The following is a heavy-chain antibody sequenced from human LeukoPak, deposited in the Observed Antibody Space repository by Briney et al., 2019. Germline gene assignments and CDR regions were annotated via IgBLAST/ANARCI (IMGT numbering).Heavy chain of an antibody. CDR3: ARLYSIVGARFDY. CDR1: GGSISSGGYY. V-gene: IGHV4-30-2*01. CDR2: IYHSGST. Sequence: PSETLSLTCTVSGGSISSGGYYWSWIRQPPGKGLEWIGYIYHSGSTYYNPSLKSRVTISVDRSKNQFSLKLSSVTAADTAVYYCARLYSIVGARFDYWGQGTLVTVSS. J-gene: IGHJ4*02. D-gene: IGHD1-26*01.